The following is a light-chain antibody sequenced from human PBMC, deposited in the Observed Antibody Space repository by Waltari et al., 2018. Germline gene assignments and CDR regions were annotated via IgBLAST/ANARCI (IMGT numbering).Light chain of an antibody. CDR2: DTD. CDR1: NPNTGANFQ. Sequence: QSLLTQPPSVSGAPGQRVTIPCTGSNPNTGANFQVHVYQQLPGTAPKLLIYDTDNRPSGVPDRFSGSKSGTSASLAIIGLQAEDEADYYCQSFDNSLTTWVFGGGTKLTVL. CDR3: QSFDNSLTTWV. V-gene: IGLV1-40*01. J-gene: IGLJ3*02.